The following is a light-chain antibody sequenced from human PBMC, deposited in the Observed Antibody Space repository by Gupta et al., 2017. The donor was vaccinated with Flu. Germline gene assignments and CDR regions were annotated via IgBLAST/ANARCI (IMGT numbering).Light chain of an antibody. CDR1: QTISSPY. J-gene: IGKJ1*01. CDR3: HQYRTPPA. Sequence: DIVLTLSPGSLSLSPGERATLSCRASQTISSPYLAWYQQKPGQSPRLLIYGASNRATVIPERFGGSGSGTDFTLTISRLEPEDFAVYYCHQYRTPPAFGQGTKVEIK. CDR2: GAS. V-gene: IGKV3-20*01.